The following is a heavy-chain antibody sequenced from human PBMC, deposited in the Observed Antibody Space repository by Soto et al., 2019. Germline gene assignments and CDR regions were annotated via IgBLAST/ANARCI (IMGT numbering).Heavy chain of an antibody. V-gene: IGHV3-74*01. CDR2: INGDASTI. Sequence: HPGGSLRLSCAASGFTFSPFWTHWVRQAPGKGLVWVSHINGDASTIVYADSVKGRFTVSRDNAKNTLYLQLNSLRVEDTAVYFCVRDRGFPDSFDPWGQGTMVTVSS. CDR1: GFTFSPFW. J-gene: IGHJ3*01. CDR3: VRDRGFPDSFDP. D-gene: IGHD3-22*01.